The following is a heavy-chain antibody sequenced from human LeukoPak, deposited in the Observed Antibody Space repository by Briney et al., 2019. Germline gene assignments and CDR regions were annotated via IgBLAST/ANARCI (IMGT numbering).Heavy chain of an antibody. Sequence: PGGSLRLSCAASGFTFSSYAMSWVRQAPGKGLEWVSAISGSGGSTYYADSVKGRFTISRDNSKNTLYLQMNSLRAEDTAVYYCAKTLGYYDILTGYYPLDYWGQGTLVTVPS. CDR2: ISGSGGST. CDR3: AKTLGYYDILTGYYPLDY. V-gene: IGHV3-23*01. CDR1: GFTFSSYA. J-gene: IGHJ4*02. D-gene: IGHD3-9*01.